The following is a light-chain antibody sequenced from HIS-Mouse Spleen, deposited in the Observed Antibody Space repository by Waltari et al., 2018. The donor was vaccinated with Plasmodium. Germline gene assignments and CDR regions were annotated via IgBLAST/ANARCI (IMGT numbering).Light chain of an antibody. Sequence: SYELTQPPSVSVSPGQTARITCSGDALPKQYAYWYQQKPGQAPVLVIYKDSERPAGFPGRFSGSSSGKTVTLTISGVQAEDEADYYCQSADSSGTPNWVFGGGTKLTVL. CDR3: QSADSSGTPNWV. CDR2: KDS. CDR1: ALPKQY. V-gene: IGLV3-25*03. J-gene: IGLJ3*02.